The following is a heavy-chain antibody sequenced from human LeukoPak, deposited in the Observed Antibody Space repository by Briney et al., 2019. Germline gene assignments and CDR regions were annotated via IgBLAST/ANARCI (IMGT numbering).Heavy chain of an antibody. D-gene: IGHD7-27*01. CDR3: ARGPTRGSWPGEADY. V-gene: IGHV3-30-3*01. J-gene: IGHJ4*02. CDR1: GFTFSTYA. CDR2: FSYDGSTQ. Sequence: GGSLRLSCAGSGFTFSTYAMHWVRQAPGKGLEWVALFSYDGSTQRYADSVKGRFTISRDNSKNTLYLQMTSLSTGDTALYYCARGPTRGSWPGEADYWGQGTLVTVSS.